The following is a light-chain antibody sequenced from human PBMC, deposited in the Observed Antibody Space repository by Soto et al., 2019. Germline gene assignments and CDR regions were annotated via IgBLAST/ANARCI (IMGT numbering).Light chain of an antibody. CDR3: QQYNNWPFT. V-gene: IGKV3D-15*01. CDR1: QSVSSN. Sequence: EIVMTQYPATLSVSPGERATLSCRASQSVSSNLAWYQQKPGQVPRLLIYGASTRATGIPARFSGSGSGTEFTLTISSLQSEDFAVYYCQQYNNWPFTFGPGTKVDIK. CDR2: GAS. J-gene: IGKJ3*01.